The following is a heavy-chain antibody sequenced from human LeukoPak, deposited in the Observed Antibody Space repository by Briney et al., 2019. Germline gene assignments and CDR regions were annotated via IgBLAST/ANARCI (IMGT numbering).Heavy chain of an antibody. CDR2: INHSGST. J-gene: IGHJ4*02. CDR1: GGSFSGYY. CDR3: ARGIWRVRGTRGPYFDY. D-gene: IGHD3-10*01. Sequence: SETLSLTCAVYGGSFSGYYWSWIRQPPGKGLEWIGEINHSGSTNYNPSLKSRVTISVDTSKNQFSLKLSSVTAADTAVYYCARGIWRVRGTRGPYFDYWGQGTLVTVSS. V-gene: IGHV4-34*01.